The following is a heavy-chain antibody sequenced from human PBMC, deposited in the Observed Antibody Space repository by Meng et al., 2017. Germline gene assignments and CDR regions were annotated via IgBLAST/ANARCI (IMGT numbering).Heavy chain of an antibody. CDR3: VRRRDYGDYIDY. CDR1: GFSLSTRGVG. Sequence: QIILTESGPTLVKATQTPTLTCTFSGFSLSTRGVGVGWIRQPPGKALDWLALIYWDDDKSYSPSLKSRLTISQDTSTNQMVHTMTNMDPVDTGTYYCVRRRDYGDYIDYWGQGTLVTVSS. V-gene: IGHV2-5*02. CDR2: IYWDDDK. D-gene: IGHD4-17*01. J-gene: IGHJ4*02.